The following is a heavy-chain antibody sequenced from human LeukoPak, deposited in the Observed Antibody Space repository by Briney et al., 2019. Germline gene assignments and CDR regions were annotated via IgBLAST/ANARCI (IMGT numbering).Heavy chain of an antibody. Sequence: GGSLRLSCAASGFTFSSYGMHWVRQAPGKGLEWVSAISDSGGSTYYADSVKGRFTISRDNSKNTLYLQMNSLRAEDTAVYYCANSPWHWFDPWGQGTLVTVSS. J-gene: IGHJ5*02. CDR1: GFTFSSYG. CDR3: ANSPWHWFDP. CDR2: ISDSGGST. V-gene: IGHV3-23*01.